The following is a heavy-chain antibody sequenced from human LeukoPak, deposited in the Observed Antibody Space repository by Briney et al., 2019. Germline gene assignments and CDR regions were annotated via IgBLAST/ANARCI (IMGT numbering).Heavy chain of an antibody. CDR3: TRVSYADGGYFDY. Sequence: GGSLRLSCAASGFTFSSYYMNWVRQAPGRGLDWVSSISSTTNYTYYTDSVKGRFTISRDNAKNSLYLQMNSLTAEDTAVYYCTRVSYADGGYFDYWGQGTLVTVSS. CDR1: GFTFSSYY. J-gene: IGHJ4*02. V-gene: IGHV3-21*01. D-gene: IGHD3-16*01. CDR2: ISSTTNYT.